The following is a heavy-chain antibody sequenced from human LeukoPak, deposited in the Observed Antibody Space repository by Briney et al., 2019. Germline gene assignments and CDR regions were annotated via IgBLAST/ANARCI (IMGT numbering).Heavy chain of an antibody. Sequence: ASVKVSCKASGYTFTSYAMHWVRQAPGQGLEWMGWISAYNGNTNYAQKLQGRVTMTTDTSTSTAYMELRSLRSDDTAVYYCARRGYSGYSDDYWGQGTLVTVSS. J-gene: IGHJ4*02. V-gene: IGHV1-18*01. CDR2: ISAYNGNT. CDR1: GYTFTSYA. CDR3: ARRGYSGYSDDY. D-gene: IGHD5-12*01.